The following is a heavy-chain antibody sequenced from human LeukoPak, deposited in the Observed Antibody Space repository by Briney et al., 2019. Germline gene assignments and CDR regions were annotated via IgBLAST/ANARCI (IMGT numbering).Heavy chain of an antibody. CDR1: GGSISSYY. Sequence: PSETLSLTCAVSGGSISSYYWSWIRQPPGKGLEWIGYIYYSGSTNYNPSLKSRVTISVDTSKNQFSLKLSSVTAADTAVYYCARDPSPSSKVYLSIDYWGQGTLVTVSS. D-gene: IGHD5/OR15-5a*01. CDR2: IYYSGST. CDR3: ARDPSPSSKVYLSIDY. V-gene: IGHV4-59*01. J-gene: IGHJ4*02.